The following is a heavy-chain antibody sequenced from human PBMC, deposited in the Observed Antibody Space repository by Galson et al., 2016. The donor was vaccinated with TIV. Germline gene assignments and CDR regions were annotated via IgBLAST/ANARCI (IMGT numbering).Heavy chain of an antibody. CDR2: MNPNSGNT. D-gene: IGHD4-17*01. J-gene: IGHJ4*02. CDR1: GYTFTSYD. CDR3: ARSGDYGDY. V-gene: IGHV1-8*02. Sequence: SVKASCKASGYTFTSYDINWVRQATGQGLEWMGWMNPNSGNTGYAQKFRGRVTMTRNTSVRTAYMELSSLRSEDTAVYDCARSGDYGDYWGQGTLVTVSS.